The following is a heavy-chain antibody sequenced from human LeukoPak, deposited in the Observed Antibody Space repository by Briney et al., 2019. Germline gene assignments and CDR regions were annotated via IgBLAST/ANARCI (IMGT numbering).Heavy chain of an antibody. CDR1: GYTFSTYA. CDR2: INGDNGNT. D-gene: IGHD3-22*01. V-gene: IGHV1-3*01. J-gene: IGHJ4*02. CDR3: ARDRMRSYYYDSSGYLFDY. Sequence: ASVKVSCKTSGYTFSTYAMHWVRQAPGQRLEWMGCINGDNGNTQYSQKFQGRVTMTTDTSTSTAYMELRSLRSDDTAVYYCARDRMRSYYYDSSGYLFDYWGQGTLVTVSS.